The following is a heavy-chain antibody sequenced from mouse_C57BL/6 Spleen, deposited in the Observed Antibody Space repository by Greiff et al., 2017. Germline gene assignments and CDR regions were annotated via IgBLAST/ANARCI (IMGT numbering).Heavy chain of an antibody. Sequence: EVKLMESGEGLVKPGGSLKLSCAASGFTFSSYAMSWVRQTPEKRLEWVAYISSGGDYIYYADTVKGRFTISRDNAGNTLYLQMSSLKSEDTAMYYCTREGLGLFDYWGQGTTLTVSS. V-gene: IGHV5-9-1*02. D-gene: IGHD4-1*01. J-gene: IGHJ2*01. CDR3: TREGLGLFDY. CDR2: ISSGGDYI. CDR1: GFTFSSYA.